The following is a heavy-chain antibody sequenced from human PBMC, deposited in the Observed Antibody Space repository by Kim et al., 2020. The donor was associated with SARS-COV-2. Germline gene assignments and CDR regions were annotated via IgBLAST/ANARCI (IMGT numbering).Heavy chain of an antibody. Sequence: GGSLRLSCAASGFTFSSYGMSWVRQAPGKGLEWVSAISGSGGSTNYADSVKGRFTISRDNSKNTLYLQMNSLRAEDTAIYYCAKDWGAWLTGDSHFDYWGQGTLFTVSS. J-gene: IGHJ4*02. CDR2: ISGSGGST. CDR3: AKDWGAWLTGDSHFDY. V-gene: IGHV3-23*01. CDR1: GFTFSSYG. D-gene: IGHD7-27*01.